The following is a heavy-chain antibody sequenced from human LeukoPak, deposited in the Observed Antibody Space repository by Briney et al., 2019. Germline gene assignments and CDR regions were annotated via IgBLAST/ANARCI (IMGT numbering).Heavy chain of an antibody. CDR2: ISGSGGST. CDR3: AREDYGGNSRYFDF. Sequence: GGSLRLSCAASGFTFSSYAMSWVRQAPGKGLEWVSAISGSGGSTYYADSVKGRFTISRDNSKNTLYLQLNSLRAEDTAVYYCAREDYGGNSRYFDFWGQGTLVTVSS. V-gene: IGHV3-23*01. D-gene: IGHD4-23*01. CDR1: GFTFSSYA. J-gene: IGHJ4*02.